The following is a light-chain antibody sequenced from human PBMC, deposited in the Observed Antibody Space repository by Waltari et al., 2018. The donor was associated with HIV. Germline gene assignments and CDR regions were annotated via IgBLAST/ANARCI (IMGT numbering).Light chain of an antibody. V-gene: IGKV1-9*01. Sequence: DIQLTHSPAILSASVGDRVTIICRVSTPIRSDLAWFQQKPGKAPKRLIFAASTLQTGVPQRFSGSGSGTQFTLTVTSLQPEDFATYFCQQHNSCPITFGGGAKV. J-gene: IGKJ4*01. CDR2: AAS. CDR1: TPIRSD. CDR3: QQHNSCPIT.